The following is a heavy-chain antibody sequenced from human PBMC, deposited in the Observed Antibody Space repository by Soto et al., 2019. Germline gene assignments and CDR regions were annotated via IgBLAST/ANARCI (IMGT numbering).Heavy chain of an antibody. Sequence: PSETLSLTCVVYGGSLSGVCWTWIRQPPGKGLEWIGEINHSGSTNYSPSLESRVTISLDTSNNQFSLKLSSVTAADTAVYYCARGPGDSNGYSVYYYYYGIDVWGQGTTVTVSS. CDR2: INHSGST. V-gene: IGHV4-34*01. CDR3: ARGPGDSNGYSVYYYYYGIDV. J-gene: IGHJ6*02. D-gene: IGHD5-18*01. CDR1: GGSLSGVC.